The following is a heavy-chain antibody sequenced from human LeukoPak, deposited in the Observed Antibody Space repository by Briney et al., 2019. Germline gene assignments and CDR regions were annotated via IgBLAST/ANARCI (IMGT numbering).Heavy chain of an antibody. CDR1: GFTFSSYG. D-gene: IGHD2-15*01. Sequence: GGSLRLSCAASGFTFSSYGMSWVRQAPGKGLEWVSAISGSGGSTYYADSVKGRFTISRDNSKNTLYLQMNSLRAEDTAVYYCARDSLHCNGGRCFHMRVFDYWGQGALVTVSS. CDR2: ISGSGGST. CDR3: ARDSLHCNGGRCFHMRVFDY. V-gene: IGHV3-23*01. J-gene: IGHJ4*02.